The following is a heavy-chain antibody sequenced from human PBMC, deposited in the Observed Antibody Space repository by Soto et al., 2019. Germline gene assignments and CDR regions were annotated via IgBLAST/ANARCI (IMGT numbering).Heavy chain of an antibody. CDR3: ARGMLGLWNGHGGMDV. D-gene: IGHD3-3*01. J-gene: IGHJ6*04. Sequence: GSLRLSCVASGFTFSDYAMHWVRQAPGKGLDWVGVILFDGSSKFYGDPVKARFTISRDNRKNTLYLQMNNLCFDDTAVYYCARGMLGLWNGHGGMDVWGKGSMVTVSS. CDR1: GFTFSDYA. V-gene: IGHV3-30-3*01. CDR2: ILFDGSSK.